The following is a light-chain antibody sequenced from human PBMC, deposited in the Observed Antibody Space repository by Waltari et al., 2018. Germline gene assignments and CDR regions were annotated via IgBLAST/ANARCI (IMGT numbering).Light chain of an antibody. CDR1: SSNIGAGYD. J-gene: IGLJ2*01. CDR3: QSYDSILSVV. V-gene: IGLV1-40*01. CDR2: GTT. Sequence: QSVLTQPPSVSGATGQRVTISCTGSSSNIGAGYDVHWYQQLPGTAPKLLSYGTTHRPSGVPDRFSGSKSGTAASLAITGLQAEDEADYYCQSYDSILSVVFGGGTKLTVL.